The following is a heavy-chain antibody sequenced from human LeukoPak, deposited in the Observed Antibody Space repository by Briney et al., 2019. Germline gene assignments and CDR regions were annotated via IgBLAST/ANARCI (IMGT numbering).Heavy chain of an antibody. CDR2: IYYSGST. V-gene: IGHV4-31*03. CDR1: GGSISSGGYY. D-gene: IGHD3-9*01. J-gene: IGHJ6*02. CDR3: ARKVILTGYYPTYYYYGMDV. Sequence: SQTLSLTCTVSGGSISSGGYYWSWIRQHPGKGLEWIGYIYYSGSTYYNPSLKSRVTISVDTSKNQFPLKLSSVTAADTAVYYCARKVILTGYYPTYYYYGMDVWGQGTTVTVSS.